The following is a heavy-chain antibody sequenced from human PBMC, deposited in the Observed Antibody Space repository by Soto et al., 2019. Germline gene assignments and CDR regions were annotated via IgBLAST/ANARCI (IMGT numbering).Heavy chain of an antibody. V-gene: IGHV1-46*01. CDR3: ARVQPRIAARDYSYYGMDV. CDR2: INPSGGST. CDR1: GYGYTSYH. J-gene: IGHJ6*02. Sequence: APVKVSCKASGYGYTSYHMHCVSQAPGQGLEWMRIINPSGGSTSYAQKFQGRVTMTRDTSTSTVYMELSSLRSEDTAVYYCARVQPRIAARDYSYYGMDVWGQGTTVTVSS. D-gene: IGHD6-6*01.